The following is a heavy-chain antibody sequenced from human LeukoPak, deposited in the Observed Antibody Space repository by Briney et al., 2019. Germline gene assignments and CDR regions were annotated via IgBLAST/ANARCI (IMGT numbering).Heavy chain of an antibody. CDR3: ATYSGYSGSYGSPDY. CDR1: GYTFTDYY. J-gene: IGHJ4*02. CDR2: VDPEDGET. V-gene: IGHV1-69-2*01. Sequence: GASVKVSCKVSGYTFTDYYMHWVQQAPGKGLEWMGLVDPEDGETIYAEKFQGRVTITADTSTDTAYMELSSLRSEDTAVYYCATYSGYSGSYGSPDYWGQGTLVTVSS. D-gene: IGHD1-26*01.